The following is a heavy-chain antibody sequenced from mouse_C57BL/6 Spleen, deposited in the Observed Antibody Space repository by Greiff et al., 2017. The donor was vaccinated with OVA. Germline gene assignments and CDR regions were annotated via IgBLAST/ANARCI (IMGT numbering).Heavy chain of an antibody. CDR2: IYPGSGST. V-gene: IGHV1-55*01. D-gene: IGHD1-1*01. CDR1: GYTFTSYW. CDR3: ARGDYYGSSYYCDY. J-gene: IGHJ2*01. Sequence: QVQLQQSGAELVKPGASVKMSCKASGYTFTSYWITWVKQRPGQGLEWIGDIYPGSGSTNYNEKFKSKATLTVDTSSSTAYMQLSSLTSEDSAVYYCARGDYYGSSYYCDYWGQGTTLTVSS.